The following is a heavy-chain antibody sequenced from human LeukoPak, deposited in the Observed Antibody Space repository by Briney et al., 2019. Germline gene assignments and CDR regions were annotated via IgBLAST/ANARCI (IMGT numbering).Heavy chain of an antibody. CDR1: GYSFTSRG. CDR3: ARDIGLVRGIIMAH. CDR2: ISAQNGNT. J-gene: IGHJ4*02. V-gene: IGHV1-18*01. D-gene: IGHD3-10*01. Sequence: ASVKVSCKASGYSFTSRGISWLRQAPGQGLEWMGWISAQNGNTNYVQHLLGRVTMTTDTSTSTAYMELRSLKSDDTAVYYCARDIGLVRGIIMAHWGQGTQVTVSS.